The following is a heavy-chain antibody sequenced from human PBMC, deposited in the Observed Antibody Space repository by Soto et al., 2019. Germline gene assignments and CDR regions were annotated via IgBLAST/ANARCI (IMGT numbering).Heavy chain of an antibody. CDR2: ISGSGGST. J-gene: IGHJ2*01. CDR1: GFTFSSYA. V-gene: IGHV3-23*01. D-gene: IGHD3-3*01. Sequence: EVQLLESGGGLVQPGGSLRLSCAASGFTFSSYAMSWVRQAPGKGLEWVSAISGSGGSTYYADSVKGRFTISRDNSKNTLYLQMNSLRAEDTAVYYCAKTYYDFWGGYYTNWYFDLWGRGTLVTVSS. CDR3: AKTYYDFWGGYYTNWYFDL.